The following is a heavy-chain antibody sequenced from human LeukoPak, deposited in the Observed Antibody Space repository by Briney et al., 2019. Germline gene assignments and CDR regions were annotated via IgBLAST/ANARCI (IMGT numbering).Heavy chain of an antibody. J-gene: IGHJ4*02. CDR2: TNVTGAVT. D-gene: IGHD2-21*02. Sequence: GGSLRLSCAFSGFTINDYGVNWVRRAPGKGLEWLSHTNVTGAVTTYADSLKGRFTISSDTAKNSLYLQLNSLTVGDTAIYYCARDRDGDEDFDYWGRGTLVTVSS. V-gene: IGHV3-48*01. CDR3: ARDRDGDEDFDY. CDR1: GFTINDYG.